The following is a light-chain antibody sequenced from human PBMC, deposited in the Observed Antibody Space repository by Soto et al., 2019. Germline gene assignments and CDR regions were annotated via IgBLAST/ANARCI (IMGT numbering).Light chain of an antibody. J-gene: IGKJ1*01. V-gene: IGKV1-39*01. CDR2: SAS. CDR1: QNIRTY. Sequence: DIQMTQSPSSLSASIGDRVTFTCRASQNIRTYLNWYQHKPGKVPDLLIYSASGLRSGVPSRFSGSGSGTDFTLTICSLQPEDCATYFGQQSFSSPCKVGQGTKVLIK. CDR3: QQSFSSPCK.